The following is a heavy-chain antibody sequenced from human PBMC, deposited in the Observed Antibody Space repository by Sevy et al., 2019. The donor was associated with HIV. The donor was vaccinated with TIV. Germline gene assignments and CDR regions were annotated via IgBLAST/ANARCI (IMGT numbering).Heavy chain of an antibody. Sequence: ASVKVSCKASGYTFNNFGISWVRQAPGQGLEWMGWINPYNGNTKYAQKLQGRVTMTTDTSTSTAYMELRSLRSDDTAVYYCAREGTLITIILWGQGTLVTVSS. J-gene: IGHJ4*02. V-gene: IGHV1-18*01. CDR1: GYTFNNFG. D-gene: IGHD3-22*01. CDR2: INPYNGNT. CDR3: AREGTLITIIL.